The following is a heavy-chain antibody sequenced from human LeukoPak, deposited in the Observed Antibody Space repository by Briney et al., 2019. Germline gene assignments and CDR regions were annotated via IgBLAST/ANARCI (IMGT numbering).Heavy chain of an antibody. Sequence: GGSLRLSCAASGFTFSSYVMHWVRQAPGKGLEWVAVISYDGSNKYYADAVKGRFTIARDNSKNTLYLQMNSLRAEDTAVYHCAKGSSGWNFDYWGQGTLVTVSS. CDR2: ISYDGSNK. D-gene: IGHD6-19*01. J-gene: IGHJ4*02. V-gene: IGHV3-30*18. CDR3: AKGSSGWNFDY. CDR1: GFTFSSYV.